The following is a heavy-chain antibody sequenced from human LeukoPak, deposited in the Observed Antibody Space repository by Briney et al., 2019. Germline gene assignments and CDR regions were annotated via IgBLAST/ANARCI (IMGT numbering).Heavy chain of an antibody. D-gene: IGHD3-9*01. Sequence: ASVKVSCKASGGTFSSYAISWVRQAPGQGLEWMGEIIPIFGAANYAQKFQGRVTITADKSTSTAYMELGSLRSEDTAVYYCAREGDILTAYYNPWGQGTLVTVSS. CDR1: GGTFSSYA. V-gene: IGHV1-69*06. J-gene: IGHJ5*02. CDR3: AREGDILTAYYNP. CDR2: IIPIFGAA.